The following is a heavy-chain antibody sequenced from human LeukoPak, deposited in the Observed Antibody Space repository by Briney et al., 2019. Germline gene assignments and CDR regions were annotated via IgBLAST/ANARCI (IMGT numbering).Heavy chain of an antibody. CDR2: IFYGGNT. CDR3: ASGTISGVITPQYFHS. V-gene: IGHV4-59*02. CDR1: AGSVSNYY. J-gene: IGHJ4*02. Sequence: PSETLSLTCSVSAGSVSNYYWSWVRQSPGKRLEWTGNIFYGGNTNYNPPLKSRLTTSMDTSKNQFSLRLTSVTAADTAVYFCASGTISGVITPQYFHSWGPGTLVTVSS. D-gene: IGHD3-10*01.